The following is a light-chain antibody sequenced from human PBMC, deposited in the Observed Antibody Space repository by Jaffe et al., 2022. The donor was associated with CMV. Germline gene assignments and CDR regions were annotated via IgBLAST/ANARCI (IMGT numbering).Light chain of an antibody. Sequence: QSVLTQAPSVSGTPGQRVTISCSGSRSNIKSNYVYWYQQFPGVAPKLLIYRHNQRPSGVPDRFSGSKSGTSASLAISGLRSEDEADYYCAAWDDSLSGWVFGGGTKLTV. CDR1: RSNIKSNY. V-gene: IGLV1-47*01. J-gene: IGLJ3*02. CDR2: RHN. CDR3: AAWDDSLSGWV.